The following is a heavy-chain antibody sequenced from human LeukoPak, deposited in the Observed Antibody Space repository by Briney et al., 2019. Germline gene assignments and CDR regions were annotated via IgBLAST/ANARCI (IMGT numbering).Heavy chain of an antibody. CDR3: ARGYLRWSFDY. CDR2: ISSSISNI. D-gene: IGHD2-15*01. V-gene: IGHV3-21*01. CDR1: GFTFSSYS. Sequence: NSGGSLRLSCAASGFTFSSYSMNWVRQAPGKGLEWVSSISSSISNIYYADSVKGRFTISRDNAKNSLYLQMNSLRAEDTAVYYCARGYLRWSFDYWGQGTLVTVSS. J-gene: IGHJ4*02.